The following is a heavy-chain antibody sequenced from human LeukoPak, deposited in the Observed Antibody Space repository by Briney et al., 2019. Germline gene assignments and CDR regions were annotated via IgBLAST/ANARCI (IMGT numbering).Heavy chain of an antibody. Sequence: SETLSLTCTVSGGSISSYYWSWLRQPPGKGLEWIGYIYYSGSTNYNPSLKSRVTISVDTSKNQFSLKLSSVTAADTAVYYCARVRIEMATRIIDYWGQGTLVTVSS. V-gene: IGHV4-59*01. CDR2: IYYSGST. CDR3: ARVRIEMATRIIDY. J-gene: IGHJ4*02. D-gene: IGHD5-24*01. CDR1: GGSISSYY.